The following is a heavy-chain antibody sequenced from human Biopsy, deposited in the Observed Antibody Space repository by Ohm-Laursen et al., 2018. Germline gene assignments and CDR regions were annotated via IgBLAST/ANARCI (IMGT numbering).Heavy chain of an antibody. D-gene: IGHD3-22*01. CDR1: GFTFNSYD. J-gene: IGHJ6*02. CDR3: ARARDYYDSSGYYYGYYYYNMDV. V-gene: IGHV3-13*01. Sequence: SLRLSCAASGFTFNSYDMHWVRQVSGKGLEWVSAVGNAGDTYYSASVKGRFTISRENAKNSMYLQMNSLRAGETAVYYCARARDYYDSSGYYYGYYYYNMDVWGQGTTVTVSS. CDR2: VGNAGDT.